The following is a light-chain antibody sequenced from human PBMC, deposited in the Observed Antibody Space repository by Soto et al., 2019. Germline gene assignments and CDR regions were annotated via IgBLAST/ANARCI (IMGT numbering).Light chain of an antibody. Sequence: EIVLTQYPGTLSLSPGERATLSCRASQSVSSNLAWYQQKPGQAPRLLISDASTRATGIPARFSGSGSGTEFTLTVSSLQSEDFAVYYCQQYIKWPITFGQGTRLEIK. J-gene: IGKJ5*01. V-gene: IGKV3-15*01. CDR2: DAS. CDR1: QSVSSN. CDR3: QQYIKWPIT.